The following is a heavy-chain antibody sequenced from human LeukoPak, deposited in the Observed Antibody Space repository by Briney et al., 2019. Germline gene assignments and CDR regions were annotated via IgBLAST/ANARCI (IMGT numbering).Heavy chain of an antibody. J-gene: IGHJ4*02. CDR2: IHYSGSS. CDR1: GGSISSYY. Sequence: SETLSLTCTVAGGSISSYYWTWIRQAPGKGLEWIGYIHYSGSSRSHPSLNSRVTMSVDTSKSQFSLKLTSVTAADTAVYYCARGRRTAVVTDFDYWGQGTLVTVSS. D-gene: IGHD2-21*02. V-gene: IGHV4-59*01. CDR3: ARGRRTAVVTDFDY.